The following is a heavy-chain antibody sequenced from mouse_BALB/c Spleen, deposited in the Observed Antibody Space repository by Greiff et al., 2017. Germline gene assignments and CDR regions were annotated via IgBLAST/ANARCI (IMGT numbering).Heavy chain of an antibody. J-gene: IGHJ4*01. CDR1: GFNIKDTY. CDR3: ARDYDGGDYAMDY. CDR2: IDPANGNT. V-gene: IGHV14-3*02. Sequence: DVQLQESGAELVKPGASVKLSCTASGFNIKDTYMHWVKQRPEQGLEWIGRIDPANGNTKYDPKFQGKATITADTSSNTAYLQLSSLTSEDTAVYYCARDYDGGDYAMDYWGQGTSVTVSS. D-gene: IGHD2-4*01.